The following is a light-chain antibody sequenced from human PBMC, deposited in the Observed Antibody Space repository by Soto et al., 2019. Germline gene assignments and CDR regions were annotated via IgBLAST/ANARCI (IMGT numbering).Light chain of an antibody. CDR2: EVG. J-gene: IGLJ3*02. CDR3: CSFTSINTWV. V-gene: IGLV2-14*01. CDR1: GSDVGGYNY. Sequence: QSALTQPASVSGSPGQSITISCTGTGSDVGGYNYVSWYQQHPGQAPKLMIYEVGNRPSGVSDRFSAFKSGNTASLTISGLQTEDEADYYCCSFTSINTWVFGGGTKLTVL.